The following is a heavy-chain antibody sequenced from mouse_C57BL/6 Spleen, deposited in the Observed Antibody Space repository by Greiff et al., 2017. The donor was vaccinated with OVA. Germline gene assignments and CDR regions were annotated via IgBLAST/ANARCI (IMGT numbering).Heavy chain of an antibody. V-gene: IGHV14-1*01. CDR3: TTHYSNYVGY. J-gene: IGHJ2*01. CDR1: GFTIKGYY. Sequence: EVKLLESGAELVRPGASVKLSCTASGFTIKGYYMHWVKQRPEQGLEWIGRIDPEDGDTEYAPKFQGKATMTADTSSNTAYLQLSSLTSEDTAVYYCTTHYSNYVGYWGQGTTLTVSS. D-gene: IGHD2-5*01. CDR2: IDPEDGDT.